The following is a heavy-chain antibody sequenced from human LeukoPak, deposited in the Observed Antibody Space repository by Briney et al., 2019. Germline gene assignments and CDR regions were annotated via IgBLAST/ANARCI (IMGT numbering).Heavy chain of an antibody. V-gene: IGHV3-30*18. CDR1: GFTFSSYG. Sequence: GRSLRLSCAASGFTFSSYGMHWVRQAPGKGLEWVAVISYDGSNKYYADSVKGRFTISRDNSKNTLYLQMNSLRAEDTAVYYCAKDRDSSGWFDAFDIWGQGTMVTVSS. CDR2: ISYDGSNK. CDR3: AKDRDSSGWFDAFDI. J-gene: IGHJ3*02. D-gene: IGHD6-19*01.